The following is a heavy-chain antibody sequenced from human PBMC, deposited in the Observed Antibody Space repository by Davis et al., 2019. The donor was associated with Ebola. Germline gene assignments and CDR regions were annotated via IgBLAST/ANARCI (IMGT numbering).Heavy chain of an antibody. CDR2: MSGTSSVT. CDR1: GFTFSSYW. V-gene: IGHV3-23*01. CDR3: AKGGAVSSQSSGRGYFDS. D-gene: IGHD6-13*01. Sequence: PGGSLRLSCAASGFTFSSYWMHWVRQAPGKGLESVATMSGTSSVTFYALSVKGRFTISRDNSRNTLYLQMNSLTADDTAVYYCAKGGAVSSQSSGRGYFDSWGQGTLATVSS. J-gene: IGHJ4*02.